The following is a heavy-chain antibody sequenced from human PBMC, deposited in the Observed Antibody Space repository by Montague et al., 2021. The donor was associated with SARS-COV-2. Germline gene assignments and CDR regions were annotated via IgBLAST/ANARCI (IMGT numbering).Heavy chain of an antibody. CDR3: AHLIRYYDIFTGIPFDD. Sequence: PALVKPTQTLTLTCTFSGFSLSTPNVGVAWIRQPPGKALEWLAVIYSNXDKCYSPSLQRRLTITKDTSRNQVVLSLTNVDPLDTATYYCAHLIRYYDIFTGIPFDDWGQGTQVTVSS. CDR2: IYSNXDK. D-gene: IGHD3-9*01. V-gene: IGHV2-5*01. J-gene: IGHJ4*02. CDR1: GFSLSTPNVG.